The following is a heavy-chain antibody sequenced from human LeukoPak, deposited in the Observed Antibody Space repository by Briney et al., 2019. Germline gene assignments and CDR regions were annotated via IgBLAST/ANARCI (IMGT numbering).Heavy chain of an antibody. CDR2: IYTSGST. J-gene: IGHJ4*02. Sequence: SETLSLTCTVSGGSLSSYYWSWIRQPAGKGLEWIGRIYTSGSTNYNPTLKSRVTMSVDTSKNQFSLKLSSVTAADTAVYYCARDIGYYGSGSLDYWGQGTLVTVSS. CDR1: GGSLSSYY. D-gene: IGHD3-10*01. CDR3: ARDIGYYGSGSLDY. V-gene: IGHV4-4*07.